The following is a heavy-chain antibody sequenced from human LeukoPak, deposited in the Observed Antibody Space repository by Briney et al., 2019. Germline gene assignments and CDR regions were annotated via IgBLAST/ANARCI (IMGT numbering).Heavy chain of an antibody. J-gene: IGHJ4*02. CDR3: ARVLTVGATFDY. CDR1: GFTYTSYW. D-gene: IGHD1-26*01. CDR2: IRQDGSEK. Sequence: GGSLRLSCAASGFTYTSYWMSWVRQAPGKGLEGVAHIRQDGSEKYYVDSVKGRFTISRDNAKNSLYLQMNSLRAEDTAVYYCARVLTVGATFDYWGQGTLVTVSS. V-gene: IGHV3-7*04.